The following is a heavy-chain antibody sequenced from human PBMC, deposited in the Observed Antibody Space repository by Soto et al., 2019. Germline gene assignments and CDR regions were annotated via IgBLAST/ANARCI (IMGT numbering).Heavy chain of an antibody. V-gene: IGHV1-46*01. CDR2: INPSGGST. D-gene: IGHD3-22*01. J-gene: IGHJ4*02. CDR3: ARGPLYYYDSSGSDY. Sequence: ASVKVSCKASGYTFTGYYMHWVRQAPGQGLEWMGWINPSGGSTNYAQKFQGRVTMTADESTSTAYMELSSLRSEDTAVYYCARGPLYYYDSSGSDYWGQGTLVTVSS. CDR1: GYTFTGYY.